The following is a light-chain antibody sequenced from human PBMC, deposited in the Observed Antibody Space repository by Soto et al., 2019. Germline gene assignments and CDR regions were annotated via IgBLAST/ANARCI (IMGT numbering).Light chain of an antibody. J-gene: IGKJ5*01. CDR1: QSVLSSSNNKNS. Sequence: DIVLTQSPDSLAVSLGERATINCKSSQSVLSSSNNKNSLAWYQQKPGQPPKLLIYWASTRKSGVPDRFSGSGSGTDFTLTISSLQAEDVAVYYCQQYFRTPVVFGQGTRLEIK. V-gene: IGKV4-1*01. CDR2: WAS. CDR3: QQYFRTPVV.